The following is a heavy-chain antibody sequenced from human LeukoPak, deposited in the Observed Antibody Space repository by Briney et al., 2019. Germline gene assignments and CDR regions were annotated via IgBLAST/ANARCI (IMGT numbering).Heavy chain of an antibody. D-gene: IGHD3-9*01. Sequence: GGSLRLSCAASGFTLSGYGMHWVRQAPGKGLEWVSSINPSSNYIYYTDSVKGRFTVFRDNAKNSLFLQMNSLRAEDTAVYYCARDHYNILTGYFSYWGQGTLVAVSS. J-gene: IGHJ4*02. CDR1: GFTLSGYG. CDR2: INPSSNYI. V-gene: IGHV3-21*01. CDR3: ARDHYNILTGYFSY.